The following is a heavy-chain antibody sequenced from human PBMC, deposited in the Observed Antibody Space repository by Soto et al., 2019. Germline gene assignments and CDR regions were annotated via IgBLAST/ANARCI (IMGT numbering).Heavy chain of an antibody. Sequence: PGGSLRLSCAASRFTFSTYAMSWVRQAPGKGLEWVSAISGSGGSTYYADSVKGRFTISRDNSMNTLYLQMNTLRAEDTAVYYSAKVSSSWYAGFFDLWGQGTLVTVSS. CDR2: ISGSGGST. J-gene: IGHJ4*02. CDR3: AKVSSSWYAGFFDL. CDR1: RFTFSTYA. V-gene: IGHV3-23*01. D-gene: IGHD6-13*01.